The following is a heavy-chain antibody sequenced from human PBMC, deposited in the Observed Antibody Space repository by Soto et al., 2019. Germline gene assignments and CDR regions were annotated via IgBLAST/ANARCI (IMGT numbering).Heavy chain of an antibody. CDR1: GGTFSSYA. D-gene: IGHD3-22*01. CDR3: ARGAPENDSSGYYYLD. V-gene: IGHV1-69*13. Sequence: VKVSCKASGGTFSSYAISWVRQAPGQGLEWMGGIIPIFGTANYAQKFQGRVTITADESTSTAYMELSSLRSEDTAVYYCARGAPENDSSGYYYLDWGQGTLVTVSS. CDR2: IIPIFGTA. J-gene: IGHJ4*02.